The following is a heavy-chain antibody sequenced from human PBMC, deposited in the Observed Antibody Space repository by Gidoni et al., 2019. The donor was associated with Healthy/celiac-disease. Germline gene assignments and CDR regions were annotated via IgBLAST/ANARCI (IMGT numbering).Heavy chain of an antibody. D-gene: IGHD3-10*01. V-gene: IGHV3-48*02. J-gene: IGHJ5*02. CDR2: ISSSSSTI. CDR3: ARDAGDYGSGSYFPNWFDP. CDR1: GFTFSSYS. Sequence: VQPGGSLRLSCAASGFTFSSYSMHWVRQAPGKGLEWVSYISSSSSTIYYADSVKGRFTISRDNAKNSLYLQMNSLRDEDTAVYYCARDAGDYGSGSYFPNWFDPWGQGTLVTVSS.